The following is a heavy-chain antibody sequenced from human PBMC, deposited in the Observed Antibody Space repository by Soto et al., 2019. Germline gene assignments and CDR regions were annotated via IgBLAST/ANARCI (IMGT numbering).Heavy chain of an antibody. CDR2: INHSGST. CDR3: ARGDSAVAGMGFDY. CDR1: GGSFSGYY. D-gene: IGHD6-19*01. Sequence: SETLSLTCAVYGGSFSGYYWSWIRQPPGKGLEWIGEINHSGSTNYNPSLKSRVTISVDTSKNQFSLKLSSVTAADTAVYYCARGDSAVAGMGFDYWGQGTLVTV. V-gene: IGHV4-34*01. J-gene: IGHJ4*02.